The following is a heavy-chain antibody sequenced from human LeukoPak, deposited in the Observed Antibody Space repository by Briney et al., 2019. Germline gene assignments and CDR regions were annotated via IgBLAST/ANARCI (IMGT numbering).Heavy chain of an antibody. CDR2: ISWNSGSL. Sequence: GGSLRLSCAASGVTFDDYAMHWVRQAPGKGLEWVSGISWNSGSLGYADSVKGRFTISRDNAKNSLYLQMNSLRVEDMALYYCAKEKYCSSTNCYSPGAFDIWGQGTMVTVSS. V-gene: IGHV3-9*03. J-gene: IGHJ3*02. D-gene: IGHD2-2*01. CDR1: GVTFDDYA. CDR3: AKEKYCSSTNCYSPGAFDI.